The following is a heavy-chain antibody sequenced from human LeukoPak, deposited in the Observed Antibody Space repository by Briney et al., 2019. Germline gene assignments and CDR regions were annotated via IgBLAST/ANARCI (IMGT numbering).Heavy chain of an antibody. CDR1: GFTFSSYA. CDR2: ISGSGGST. D-gene: IGHD3-10*01. CDR3: TKGGGTYYNPFDP. V-gene: IGHV3-23*01. Sequence: GGSLSLSCAASGFTFSSYAMSWVRQAPGKGLEWVSAISGSGGSTYYADSVKGRFTISRDNSKSTVYLQMNSLSTEDTAFYYCTKGGGTYYNPFDPWGQGTLVTVSS. J-gene: IGHJ5*02.